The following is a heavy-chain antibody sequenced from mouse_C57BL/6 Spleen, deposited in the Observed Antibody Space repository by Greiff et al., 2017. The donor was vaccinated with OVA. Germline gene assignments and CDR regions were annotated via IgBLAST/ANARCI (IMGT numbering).Heavy chain of an antibody. CDR2: INPNNGGT. CDR1: GYTFTDYY. CDR3: ARQITTVVHYFDY. J-gene: IGHJ2*01. V-gene: IGHV1-26*01. Sequence: VQLQQSGPELVKPGASVKISCKASGYTFTDYYMNWVKQSHGKSLEWIGDINPNNGGTSYNQKFKGKATLTVDKSSSTAYMELRSLTSEDSAVYYCARQITTVVHYFDYWGQGTTLTVSS. D-gene: IGHD1-1*01.